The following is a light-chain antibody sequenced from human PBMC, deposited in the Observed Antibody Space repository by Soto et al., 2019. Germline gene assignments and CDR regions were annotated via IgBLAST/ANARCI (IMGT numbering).Light chain of an antibody. J-gene: IGLJ3*02. V-gene: IGLV2-14*01. CDR1: SSDVGAYKF. CDR3: SSYSSTSTPWV. Sequence: QSVLTQPASVSGSPGQSITIFCTGTSSDVGAYKFVSWYRHRPGRAPQVMIYEVTNRPSGVSSRFSGSKSGNTASLTISGLQPEDEGDYYCSSYSSTSTPWVFGGGTKVTVL. CDR2: EVT.